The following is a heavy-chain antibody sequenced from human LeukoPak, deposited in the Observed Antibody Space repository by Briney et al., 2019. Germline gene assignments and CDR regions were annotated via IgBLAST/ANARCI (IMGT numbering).Heavy chain of an antibody. CDR1: GFTFSSYA. V-gene: IGHV3-48*01. J-gene: IGHJ4*02. CDR2: ISSGSSTI. Sequence: GGSLRLSCAASGFTFSSYAMSWVRQAPGKGLEWVSYISSGSSTIYYADSVKGRFTISRDNAKNSLYLQMNSLRAEDTAVYYCARVRSVPDYWGQGTLVTVSS. D-gene: IGHD3-10*01. CDR3: ARVRSVPDY.